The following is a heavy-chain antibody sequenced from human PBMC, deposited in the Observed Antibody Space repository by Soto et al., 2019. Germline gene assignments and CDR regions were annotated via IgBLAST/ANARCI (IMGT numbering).Heavy chain of an antibody. D-gene: IGHD5-12*01. J-gene: IGHJ4*02. CDR2: ISSSSSTI. V-gene: IGHV3-48*01. CDR3: RGSGYDSSEYYFDY. CDR1: GFTFSSYS. Sequence: GGSLRLSCAASGFTFSSYSMNWVRQAPGKGLEWVSYISSSSSTIYYADSVKGRFTISRDNAKNSLYLQMNSLRAEDTAVYYCRGSGYDSSEYYFDYWGQGTLVTVSS.